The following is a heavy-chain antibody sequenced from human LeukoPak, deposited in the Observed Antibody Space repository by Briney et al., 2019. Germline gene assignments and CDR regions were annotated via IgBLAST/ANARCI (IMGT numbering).Heavy chain of an antibody. CDR1: GGSISRSSYY. Sequence: SETLSLTCTVSGGSISRSSYYWGWIRQPPGRGLEWIGSIYYSGSTYYNPSLKSRVTISVDTSKNQFSLKLSSVTAADTAVYYCARVGLLRYSNLGALDYWGQGTLVTVSS. V-gene: IGHV4-39*07. D-gene: IGHD4-11*01. CDR3: ARVGLLRYSNLGALDY. CDR2: IYYSGST. J-gene: IGHJ4*02.